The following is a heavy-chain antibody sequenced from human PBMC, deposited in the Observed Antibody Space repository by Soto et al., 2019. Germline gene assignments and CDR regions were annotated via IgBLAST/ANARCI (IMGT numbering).Heavy chain of an antibody. CDR3: ARVRHYGSGSYYNKLYYYYGMDV. Sequence: PSETLSLTCAVYGESFSGYYWSWIRQPPGKGLEWIGEINHSGSTNYNPSLKSRVTISVDTSKNQFSLKLSSVTAADTAVYYCARVRHYGSGSYYNKLYYYYGMDVWGQGTTVTVSS. J-gene: IGHJ6*02. V-gene: IGHV4-34*01. D-gene: IGHD3-10*01. CDR2: INHSGST. CDR1: GESFSGYY.